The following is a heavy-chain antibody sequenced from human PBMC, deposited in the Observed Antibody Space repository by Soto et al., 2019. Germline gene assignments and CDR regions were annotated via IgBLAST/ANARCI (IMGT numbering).Heavy chain of an antibody. CDR2: IIPIFGTA. Sequence: QVQLVQSGAEVKKPGSSVKVSCKASGGTFSSYAISWVRQAPGQGLEWMGGIIPIFGTANYAQKFQGRVTITADESTSTAYMELGSLRSEDTAVYYCARGEYSSGWYYYYYYYGMDVWGQGTTVTVSS. CDR3: ARGEYSSGWYYYYYYYGMDV. V-gene: IGHV1-69*01. CDR1: GGTFSSYA. J-gene: IGHJ6*02. D-gene: IGHD6-19*01.